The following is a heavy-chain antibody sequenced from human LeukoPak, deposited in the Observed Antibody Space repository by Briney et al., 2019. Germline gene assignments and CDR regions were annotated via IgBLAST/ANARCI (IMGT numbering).Heavy chain of an antibody. CDR1: GYSISSGYY. V-gene: IGHV4-38-2*02. J-gene: IGHJ3*02. CDR2: IYHSGST. D-gene: IGHD3-10*02. CDR3: ASCSGSSSGTEAFDI. Sequence: SETLSLTCTVSGYSISSGYYWGWIRQPPGKGLEWIGSIYHSGSTYYNPSLKSRVTISVDTSKNQFSLKLSSVTAADTAVYYCASCSGSSSGTEAFDIWGQGTMATVSS.